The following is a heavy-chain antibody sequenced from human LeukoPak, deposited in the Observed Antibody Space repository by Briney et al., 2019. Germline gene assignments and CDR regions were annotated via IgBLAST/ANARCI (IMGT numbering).Heavy chain of an antibody. D-gene: IGHD2-8*02. CDR3: AREVLAKNYGMDV. J-gene: IGHJ6*02. V-gene: IGHV1-2*02. CDR2: INPNSGGT. CDR1: GYTFTGHY. Sequence: ASEKVSCKASGYTFTGHYIHWVRQAPVQGLEWMGWINPNSGGTNYAQNFQGRVTMTRDTSISTAYVELSSLRSDDTAVYYCAREVLAKNYGMDVWGQGTTVTVSS.